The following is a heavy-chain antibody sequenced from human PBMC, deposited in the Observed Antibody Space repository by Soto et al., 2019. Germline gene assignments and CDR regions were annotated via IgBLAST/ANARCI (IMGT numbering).Heavy chain of an antibody. CDR2: ISGSGGST. Sequence: GGSLRLSCAASGFTFSSYAMSWVRQAPGKGLEWVSAISGSGGSTYYADSVKGRFTISRDNSKNTLYLQMNSLRAEDTAVYYCAKGLYIVVVPAAIGNWGQGTLVTVSS. V-gene: IGHV3-23*01. CDR1: GFTFSSYA. J-gene: IGHJ4*02. D-gene: IGHD2-2*02. CDR3: AKGLYIVVVPAAIGN.